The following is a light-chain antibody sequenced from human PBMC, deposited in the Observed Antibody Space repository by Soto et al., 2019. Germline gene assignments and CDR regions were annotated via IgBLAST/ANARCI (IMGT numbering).Light chain of an antibody. CDR3: QQTYSTPVFT. Sequence: DIKVTQSPPSLSASEGDRVTITCRASQNINNYLSWYQHRPGKAPKLLLYAASNLQSGVPSRFSGSGSGTDFALTISGLQPEDFATYYCQQTYSTPVFTFGPGTKVDVK. V-gene: IGKV1-39*01. CDR1: QNINNY. J-gene: IGKJ3*01. CDR2: AAS.